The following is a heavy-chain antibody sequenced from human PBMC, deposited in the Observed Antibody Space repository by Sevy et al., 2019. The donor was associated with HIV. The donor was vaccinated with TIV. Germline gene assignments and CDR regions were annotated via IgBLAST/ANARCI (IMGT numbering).Heavy chain of an antibody. J-gene: IGHJ6*02. CDR2: IYSDGRT. CDR1: GLSVSDNY. D-gene: IGHD3-22*01. CDR3: AKDSYYDASGYYYYYDGMDV. Sequence: GGSLRLSCAASGLSVSDNYMNWVRQAPGKGLELVSVIYSDGRTYYGDSVKGRFTMSNDNSKNTLYLHMNNLGPEDTAVYYCAKDSYYDASGYYYYYDGMDVWGQGTTVTVSS. V-gene: IGHV3-66*01.